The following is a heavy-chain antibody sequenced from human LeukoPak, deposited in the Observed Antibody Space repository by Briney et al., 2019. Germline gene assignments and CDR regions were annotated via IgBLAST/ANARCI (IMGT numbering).Heavy chain of an antibody. D-gene: IGHD6-13*01. V-gene: IGHV3-30*01. J-gene: IGHJ4*02. CDR3: AREKSSSWYGSFDY. Sequence: GRSLRLSCAASGFTFSSYVMHWVRQAPGKGLEWVAVISYDGSNKYYADSVKGRFTISRDNSKNTLYLQMNSLRAEDTAVYYWAREKSSSWYGSFDYWGQGTLVTVSS. CDR2: ISYDGSNK. CDR1: GFTFSSYV.